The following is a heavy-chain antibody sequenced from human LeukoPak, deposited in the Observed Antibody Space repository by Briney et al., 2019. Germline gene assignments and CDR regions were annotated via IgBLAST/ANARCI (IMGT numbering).Heavy chain of an antibody. CDR2: INPSDGST. D-gene: IGHD3-10*01. CDR3: ARRGSGSYVLDY. V-gene: IGHV1-46*01. J-gene: IGHJ4*02. Sequence: ASVKVSCKASGYTFTPYYIHWVRPAPGQGLEWMGIINPSDGSTTYAQKFQDRLTMTRDTSTTTVYMELSSLRSEDTAVYYCARRGSGSYVLDYWGQGTLVTVSS. CDR1: GYTFTPYY.